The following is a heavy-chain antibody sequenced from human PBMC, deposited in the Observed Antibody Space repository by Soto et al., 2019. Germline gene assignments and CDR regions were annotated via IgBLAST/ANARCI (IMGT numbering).Heavy chain of an antibody. D-gene: IGHD2-21*02. V-gene: IGHV3-23*01. Sequence: EVQLLQSGGGLVQPGGSLTLSCGVSGFPFAPSTMSWVRQAPGKGLEWVSTISVSVGSTYSADSVQGRFNVSSDISDNTLFLRMTSLTADDTAVYFCAKRDVPHSTSNAYFYDHWGRGVLVTVSS. CDR3: AKRDVPHSTSNAYFYDH. CDR2: ISVSVGST. J-gene: IGHJ4*02. CDR1: GFPFAPST.